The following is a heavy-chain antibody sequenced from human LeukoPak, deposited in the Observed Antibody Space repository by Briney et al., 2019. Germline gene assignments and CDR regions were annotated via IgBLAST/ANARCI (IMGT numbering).Heavy chain of an antibody. J-gene: IGHJ6*02. V-gene: IGHV4-31*03. CDR2: IYYSGST. Sequence: SQTLSLTCTVSGGSISSGGYYWRWIRQHPGKGLEWIGYIYYSGSTYYNPSLKSRVTISVDTSKNQFSLKLSSVTAADTAVYYCARVASFGTAIASPNYYYYGMDVWGQGTTVTVSS. D-gene: IGHD5-18*01. CDR1: GGSISSGGYY. CDR3: ARVASFGTAIASPNYYYYGMDV.